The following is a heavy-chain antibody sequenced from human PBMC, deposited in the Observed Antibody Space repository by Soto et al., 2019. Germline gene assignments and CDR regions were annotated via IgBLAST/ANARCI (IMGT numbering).Heavy chain of an antibody. CDR1: GFTFSSYG. CDR3: AKMYCSGGSCPVGYYYYGMDV. CDR2: ISYDGSNK. J-gene: IGHJ6*02. Sequence: QVQLVESGGGVVQPGRSLRLSCAASGFTFSSYGMHWVRQAPGKGLEWVAVISYDGSNKYYADSVKGRFTISRDNSKNTLYLQMNSLRAEDTAVYYCAKMYCSGGSCPVGYYYYGMDVWGQGTTVTVSS. V-gene: IGHV3-30*18. D-gene: IGHD2-15*01.